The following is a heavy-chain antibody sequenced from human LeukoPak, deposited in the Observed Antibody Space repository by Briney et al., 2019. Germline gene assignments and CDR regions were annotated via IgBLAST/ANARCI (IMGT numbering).Heavy chain of an antibody. D-gene: IGHD3/OR15-3a*01. Sequence: SETLSLTCTVSGGSISSYYWSWIRQPPGKGLEWIGYIYYSGSTNYNPSLKSRVTISVDTSKNQFSLKLSSVTAADMAVYYCARTGWTHAFDIWGQGTMVTVSS. J-gene: IGHJ3*02. CDR2: IYYSGST. V-gene: IGHV4-59*01. CDR1: GGSISSYY. CDR3: ARTGWTHAFDI.